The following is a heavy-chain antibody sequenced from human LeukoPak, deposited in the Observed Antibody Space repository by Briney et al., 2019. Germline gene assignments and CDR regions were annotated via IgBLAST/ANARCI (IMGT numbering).Heavy chain of an antibody. CDR2: ISYDGSNK. CDR3: AREEYSSSSVDY. D-gene: IGHD6-6*01. V-gene: IGHV3-30-3*01. CDR1: GFTFSSYA. J-gene: IGHJ4*02. Sequence: GRSLRLSCAASGFTFSSYAMHWVRQAPGKGLEWVAVISYDGSNKYYADSVKGRFTISRDNAKNSLYLQMNSLRAEDTAVYYCAREEYSSSSVDYWGQGTLVTVSS.